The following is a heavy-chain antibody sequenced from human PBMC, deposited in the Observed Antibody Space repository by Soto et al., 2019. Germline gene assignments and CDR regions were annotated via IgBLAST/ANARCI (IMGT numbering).Heavy chain of an antibody. J-gene: IGHJ4*02. D-gene: IGHD6-13*01. Sequence: GGSLRLSCAASGFTFSSSWMTWVRQAPGKGLEWVANIKQDGSEKYYVDSVRGRFTISRDNAKSSLYLQMNSLRADDTAVYYCARHSTTWFDYWGQGVLVTVSS. CDR1: GFTFSSSW. CDR2: IKQDGSEK. CDR3: ARHSTTWFDY. V-gene: IGHV3-7*05.